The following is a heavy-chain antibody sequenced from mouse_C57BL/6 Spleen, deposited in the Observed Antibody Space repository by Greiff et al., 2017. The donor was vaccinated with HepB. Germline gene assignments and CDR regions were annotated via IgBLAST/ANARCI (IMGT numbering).Heavy chain of an antibody. CDR1: GFNIKNTY. Sequence: VQLKESVAELVRPGASVKLSCTASGFNIKNTYMHWVKQRPEQGLEWIGRIDPANGNTKYAPKFQGKATITADTSSNTAYLQLSSLTSEDTAIYYCAKREGHYYGSSYWYFDVWGTGTTVTVSS. CDR3: AKREGHYYGSSYWYFDV. J-gene: IGHJ1*03. V-gene: IGHV14-3*01. CDR2: IDPANGNT. D-gene: IGHD1-1*01.